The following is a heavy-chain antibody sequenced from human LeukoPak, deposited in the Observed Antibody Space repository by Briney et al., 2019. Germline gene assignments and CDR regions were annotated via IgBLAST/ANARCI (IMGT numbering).Heavy chain of an antibody. CDR1: GLTFSSYA. Sequence: GGSLRLSCAASGLTFSSYAMNWVRQAPGRGLEWVSAISVGGDSTFYADSVKGRFTISRDNSKNTLYLQMNSLRAEDTAVYYCAKSDYNGWYVIDYWGQGTLVTVSS. J-gene: IGHJ4*02. V-gene: IGHV3-23*01. CDR2: ISVGGDST. D-gene: IGHD6-19*01. CDR3: AKSDYNGWYVIDY.